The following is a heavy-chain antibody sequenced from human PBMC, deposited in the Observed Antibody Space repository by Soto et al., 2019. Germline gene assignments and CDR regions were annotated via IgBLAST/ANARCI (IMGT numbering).Heavy chain of an antibody. Sequence: SVKVSCKASGGTFSRYAINWVRQAPGQGLEWMGGIIPMFGTANYAQKFQGRVTITADESTNTGYMELRSLISEDTAVYYCARDGTLYDSSGYYYLYWGQGTLVTVS. CDR2: IIPMFGTA. CDR3: ARDGTLYDSSGYYYLY. V-gene: IGHV1-69*13. D-gene: IGHD3-22*01. J-gene: IGHJ4*02. CDR1: GGTFSRYA.